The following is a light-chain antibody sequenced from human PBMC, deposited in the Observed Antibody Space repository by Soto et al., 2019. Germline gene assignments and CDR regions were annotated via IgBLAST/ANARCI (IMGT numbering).Light chain of an antibody. V-gene: IGKV1-8*01. J-gene: IGKJ2*01. CDR1: QGISSY. CDR2: AAA. Sequence: AIRMTQSPSSFSASTGDRVTITCRASQGISSYLAWYQQKPGKAPKLLIYAAATLQRGAPSRFSASGSGTDFTLTFSRLQSEDFATYYCQQYLGYPYTFGQGTKLEI. CDR3: QQYLGYPYT.